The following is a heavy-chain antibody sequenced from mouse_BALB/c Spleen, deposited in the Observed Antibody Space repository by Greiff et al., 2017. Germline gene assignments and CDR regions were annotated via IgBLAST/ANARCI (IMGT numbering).Heavy chain of an antibody. V-gene: IGHV1-87*01. CDR2: IYPGDGDT. J-gene: IGHJ4*01. Sequence: VQLQQSGAELARPGASVKLSCKASGYTFTSYWMQWVKQRPGQGLEWIGAIYPGDGDTRYTQKFKGKATLTADKSSSTAYMQLSSLASEDSAVYYCARRRRDYAMDYWGQGTSVTVSS. CDR3: ARRRRDYAMDY. CDR1: GYTFTSYW.